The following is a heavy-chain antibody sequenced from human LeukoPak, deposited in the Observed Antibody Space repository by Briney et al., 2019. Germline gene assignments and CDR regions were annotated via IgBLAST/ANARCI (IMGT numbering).Heavy chain of an antibody. D-gene: IGHD3-22*01. V-gene: IGHV3-11*04. J-gene: IGHJ4*02. CDR1: GFTFSDYY. Sequence: GGSLRLSCAASGFTFSDYYMSWIRQAPGEGLEWVSYISSSGSTIYYADSVKGRFTISRDNAKNSLYLQMNSLRAEDTAVYYCARENYDLDYFDYWGQGTLVTVSS. CDR2: ISSSGSTI. CDR3: ARENYDLDYFDY.